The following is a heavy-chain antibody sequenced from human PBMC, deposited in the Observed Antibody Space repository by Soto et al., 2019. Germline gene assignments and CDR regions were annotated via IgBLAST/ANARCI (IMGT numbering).Heavy chain of an antibody. D-gene: IGHD3-10*01. Sequence: QVQLVQSGAEVKKPGSSVKVSCKASGGTFSSYAISWVRQAPGQGLEWMGGIIPIFGTANYAQKFRGRVTITADESTSTAYMELSSLRSEDTAVYYCASRGSLWFGELYYYYGMDVWGQGTTVTVSS. CDR3: ASRGSLWFGELYYYYGMDV. CDR2: IIPIFGTA. J-gene: IGHJ6*02. V-gene: IGHV1-69*01. CDR1: GGTFSSYA.